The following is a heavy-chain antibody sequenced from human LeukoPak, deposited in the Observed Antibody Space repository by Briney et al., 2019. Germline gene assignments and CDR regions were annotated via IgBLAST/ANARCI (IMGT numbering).Heavy chain of an antibody. CDR3: ARDGLTVVTQQDY. V-gene: IGHV3-11*05. CDR2: ISTSGSHT. J-gene: IGHJ4*02. CDR1: GFTFRDYY. Sequence: KPGGSLRLSRAASGFTFRDYYMSWIRQAPGKGLEWISYISTSGSHTKYADSVKGRFTISRDNAKNSLFLQMNSLRAEDTAVYYCARDGLTVVTQQDYWGQGTLVTVTS. D-gene: IGHD4-23*01.